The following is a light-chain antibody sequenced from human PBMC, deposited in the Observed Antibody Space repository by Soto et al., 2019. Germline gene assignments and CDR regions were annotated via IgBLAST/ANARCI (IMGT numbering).Light chain of an antibody. V-gene: IGKV3-11*01. CDR2: NAS. CDR1: QSVRTY. CDR3: HQRSNWPRT. Sequence: EIVLTQSPATLSLFPGERATLSCRASQSVRTYLAWYQQKPGQAPRLLISNASNRATGIPARFSGSGSGTDFTLTISSLEAEDFAVYYCHQRSNWPRTFGGGTK. J-gene: IGKJ4*01.